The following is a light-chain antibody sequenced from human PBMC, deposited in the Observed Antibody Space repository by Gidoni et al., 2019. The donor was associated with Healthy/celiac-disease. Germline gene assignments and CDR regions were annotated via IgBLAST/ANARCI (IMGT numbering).Light chain of an antibody. V-gene: IGKV3-11*01. CDR2: DAS. CDR3: QQRSNWLWT. CDR1: QSVSSY. Sequence: DIVLTQPPATLSVSPGVRATLPCRASQSVSSYVAWYQQKPGQAPRLLIYDASNRATGIPARFSGSGSGTDFTLTISSLEPEDFAVYYCQQRSNWLWTFGGGTKVEIK. J-gene: IGKJ1*01.